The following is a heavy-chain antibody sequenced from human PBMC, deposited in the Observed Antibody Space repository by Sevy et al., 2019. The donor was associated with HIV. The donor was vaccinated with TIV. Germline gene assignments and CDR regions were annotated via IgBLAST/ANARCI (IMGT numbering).Heavy chain of an antibody. CDR3: XXXXXXXXXXXXXXLYSMDV. CDR2: IYHSGTT. J-gene: IGHJ6*02. CDR1: GGSISSGDYH. V-gene: IGHV4-30-4*01. Sequence: SETLSLTCTVSGGSISSGDYHWSWIRQPPGKGLEYIGYIYHSGTTYYNPSLKSRLTISVDTPKNQFSLTLTSVTAAXXXXXXXXXXXXXXXXXXXXXLYSMDVWGQGTTVTVSS.